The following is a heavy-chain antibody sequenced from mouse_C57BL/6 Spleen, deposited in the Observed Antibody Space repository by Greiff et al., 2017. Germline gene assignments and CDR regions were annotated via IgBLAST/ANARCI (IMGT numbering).Heavy chain of an antibody. J-gene: IGHJ3*01. Sequence: QVQLKQSGAELVKPGASVKLSCKASGYTFTSYWMHWVKQRPGQGLEWIGMIHPNSGSTNYNEKFKSKATLTVDKSSSTAYMQLSSLTSEDSAVYYCASPDYYGSFAYWGQGTLVTVSA. V-gene: IGHV1-64*01. CDR3: ASPDYYGSFAY. CDR1: GYTFTSYW. D-gene: IGHD1-1*01. CDR2: IHPNSGST.